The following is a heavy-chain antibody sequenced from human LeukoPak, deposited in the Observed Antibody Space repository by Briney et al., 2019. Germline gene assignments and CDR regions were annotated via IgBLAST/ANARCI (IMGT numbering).Heavy chain of an antibody. V-gene: IGHV4-31*03. CDR3: ARLGRGIAVAGVFDY. Sequence: SSETLSLTCTNLGGSISSGDHYWSWIRQHPGKGLEWIGYIYYSGSTHYNPSLKSRVFMSVDTYKNQFSLKLSSVTAADTAVYYCARLGRGIAVAGVFDYWGQGTLVTVSS. CDR1: GGSISSGDHY. CDR2: IYYSGST. J-gene: IGHJ4*02. D-gene: IGHD6-19*01.